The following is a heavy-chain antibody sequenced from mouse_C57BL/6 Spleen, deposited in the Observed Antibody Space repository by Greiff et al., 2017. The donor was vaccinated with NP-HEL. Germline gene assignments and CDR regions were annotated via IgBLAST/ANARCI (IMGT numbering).Heavy chain of an antibody. CDR2: ISDGGSYT. CDR3: ARGSSFSCDD. CDR1: GFTFSSYA. J-gene: IGHJ2*01. V-gene: IGHV5-4*03. Sequence: EVKLVESGGGLVKPGGSLKLSCAASGFTFSSYAMSWVRQTPEKRLEWVATISDGGSYTYYPDNVQGRFTISRANAKNNLYLQMSHLKAEDTAMYYCARGSSFSCDDWGQGTTLTVSS. D-gene: IGHD1-1*01.